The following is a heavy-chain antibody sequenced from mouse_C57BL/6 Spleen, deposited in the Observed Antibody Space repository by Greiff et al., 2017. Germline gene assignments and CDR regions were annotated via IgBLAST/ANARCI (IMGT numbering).Heavy chain of an antibody. CDR2: IDPSDSYT. Sequence: QVQLKQSGPELVKPGASVTLSCKASGYTFTSYWMQWVKQRPGQGLEWIGEIDPSDSYTNYNQKFKGKATLTVDTSSSTAYMQLSSLTSEDSAVYYCARSLGRDYYAMDFWGLGTSVTVSS. J-gene: IGHJ4*01. D-gene: IGHD4-1*01. V-gene: IGHV1-50*01. CDR3: ARSLGRDYYAMDF. CDR1: GYTFTSYW.